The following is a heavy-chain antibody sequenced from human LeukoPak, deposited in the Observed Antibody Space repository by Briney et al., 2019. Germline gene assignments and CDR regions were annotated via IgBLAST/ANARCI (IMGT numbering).Heavy chain of an antibody. V-gene: IGHV4-34*01. Sequence: SETLSLTCAVYGGSFSGYYWSWIRQPPGKGLEWIGEINHSGSTNYNPSLKSRVTISVDTPKNQFSLKLSSMTAADTAVYYCARAPYQLLYGGLDYWGQGTLVTVSS. CDR3: ARAPYQLLYGGLDY. J-gene: IGHJ4*02. D-gene: IGHD2-2*01. CDR1: GGSFSGYY. CDR2: INHSGST.